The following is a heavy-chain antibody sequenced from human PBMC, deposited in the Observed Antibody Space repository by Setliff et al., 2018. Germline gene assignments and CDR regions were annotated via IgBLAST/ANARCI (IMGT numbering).Heavy chain of an antibody. Sequence: SETLSLTCTVSGGSISSGVYYWGWIRQPPGKGLEWIGRIYHGGKTYYNTSLESRLTISVDTSKHRFSLKLRSVTAADTAVYYCARTGTCRYFDSWGQGTLVTVSS. CDR2: IYHGGKT. J-gene: IGHJ4*02. CDR3: ARTGTCRYFDS. V-gene: IGHV4-39*01. D-gene: IGHD1-1*01. CDR1: GGSISSGVYY.